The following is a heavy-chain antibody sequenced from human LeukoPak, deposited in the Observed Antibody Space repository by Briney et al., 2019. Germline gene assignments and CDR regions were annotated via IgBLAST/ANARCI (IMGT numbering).Heavy chain of an antibody. Sequence: PSETLSLTCTVSGGSINSGGYCWSWVRQHPGKGLEWIGYIYYSGSTYYNPSLKSRVTMSVDTSKNQFSLKLSSVTAADTAVYFCARGAGHCSGGRCYFDYWGQGTLVTVSS. CDR1: GGSINSGGYC. V-gene: IGHV4-31*03. CDR2: IYYSGST. D-gene: IGHD2-15*01. CDR3: ARGAGHCSGGRCYFDY. J-gene: IGHJ4*02.